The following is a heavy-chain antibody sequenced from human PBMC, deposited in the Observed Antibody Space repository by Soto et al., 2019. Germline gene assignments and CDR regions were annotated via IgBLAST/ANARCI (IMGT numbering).Heavy chain of an antibody. CDR2: IYHSGST. J-gene: IGHJ6*02. CDR3: SYGSGSYYYYGMDV. CDR1: GGSISSSNW. D-gene: IGHD3-10*01. Sequence: SETLSLTCAVSGGSISSSNWWSWVRQPPGKGLEWIGEIYHSGSTNYNPSLKSRVTISVDKSKNQSSLKLSSVTAADTAVYYCSYGSGSYYYYGMDVWGQGTTVTVSS. V-gene: IGHV4-4*02.